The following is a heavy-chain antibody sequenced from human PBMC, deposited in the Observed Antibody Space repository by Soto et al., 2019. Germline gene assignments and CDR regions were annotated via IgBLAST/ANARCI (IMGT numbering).Heavy chain of an antibody. CDR2: INSAGRT. D-gene: IGHD5-18*01. CDR3: AKGDTGISTCFDF. Sequence: EVQLLESGGGLVQPGGSLRLSCAASGLTFSSYAMSWFRQAPGKGLDWVSTINSAGRTYYADTVKGRFTISRDNSKNTLYLQTDSLRGEDTAVYYCAKGDTGISTCFDFWGQGTLVTVSS. V-gene: IGHV3-23*01. J-gene: IGHJ4*02. CDR1: GLTFSSYA.